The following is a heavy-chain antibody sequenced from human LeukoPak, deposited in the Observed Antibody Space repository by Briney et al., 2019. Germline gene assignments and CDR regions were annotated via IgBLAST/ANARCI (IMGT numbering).Heavy chain of an antibody. CDR1: GGTFSSYA. J-gene: IGHJ4*02. CDR3: ARETFGSSGWYLGY. V-gene: IGHV1-69*13. Sequence: GASVKVSCKASGGTFSSYAISWVRQAPGQGLEWMGGIIPIFGTANYAQKFQGRVTITADESTSTAYMELSSLRSEDTAVYYCARETFGSSGWYLGYWGQGTLVTVSS. CDR2: IIPIFGTA. D-gene: IGHD6-19*01.